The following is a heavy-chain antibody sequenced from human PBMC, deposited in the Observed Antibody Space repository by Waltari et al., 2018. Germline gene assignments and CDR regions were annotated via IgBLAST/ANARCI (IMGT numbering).Heavy chain of an antibody. V-gene: IGHV3-23*01. CDR2: LTASGRR. Sequence: EMQLLESGGALVQPGGSLRLSCVASGFPFRDYTMNWVRQAPGKGRGWGAVLTASGRRDYGDSGKGRFIISRDNSKNTLYLEMFRLRVEDTATYYCAKDEGARLAPTFGMDAWGQGTTVIVSS. J-gene: IGHJ6*02. CDR3: AKDEGARLAPTFGMDA. CDR1: GFPFRDYT. D-gene: IGHD3-16*01.